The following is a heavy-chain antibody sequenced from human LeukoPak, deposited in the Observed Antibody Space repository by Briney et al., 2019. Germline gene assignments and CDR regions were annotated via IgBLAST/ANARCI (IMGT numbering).Heavy chain of an antibody. V-gene: IGHV3-33*01. CDR2: IWFDGSYK. J-gene: IGHJ6*02. D-gene: IGHD2-15*01. CDR3: ARDPSGGSYYYGMDV. CDR1: RFTFSSYG. Sequence: GRSLRLSCTASRFTFSSYGMHWVRQAPGHGLEWVAVIWFDGSYKYYGDSVKGRFTISRDNSKNTLYLQMSSLRAEDTAVYFCARDPSGGSYYYGMDVWGQGTTVTVSS.